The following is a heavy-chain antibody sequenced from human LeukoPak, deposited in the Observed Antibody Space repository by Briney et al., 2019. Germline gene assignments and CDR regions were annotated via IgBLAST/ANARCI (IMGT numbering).Heavy chain of an antibody. J-gene: IGHJ3*02. D-gene: IGHD1-1*01. CDR2: MNPNSGNT. CDR1: GYTFTSYD. CDR3: ARKEPSYDSDAFDI. Sequence: ASVKVSCKASGYTFTSYDINWVRQATGQGLEWMGWMNPNSGNTGYAQKFQGRVTMTRNTSISTAYMELSSLRSEDTAVYYCARKEPSYDSDAFDIWGQGTMVTVSS. V-gene: IGHV1-8*01.